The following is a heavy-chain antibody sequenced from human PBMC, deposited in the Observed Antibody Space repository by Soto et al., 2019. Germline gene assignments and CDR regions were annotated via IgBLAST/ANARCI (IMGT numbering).Heavy chain of an antibody. CDR3: AVKHSEAATGGESDY. CDR2: IYPGDSDT. D-gene: IGHD2-15*01. Sequence: GESLKISCKGSGYSFPNYWIGWVRQMPGKGLEWMGIIYPGDSDTRYGPSFQGQVTISADKSISTAYLQWDSLKASDTAMYYCAVKHSEAATGGESDYWSRGTLVTVSS. V-gene: IGHV5-51*01. J-gene: IGHJ4*01. CDR1: GYSFPNYW.